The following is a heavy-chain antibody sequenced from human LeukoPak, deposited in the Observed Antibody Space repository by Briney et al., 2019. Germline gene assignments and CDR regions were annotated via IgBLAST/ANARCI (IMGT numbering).Heavy chain of an antibody. CDR2: ISSSSASI. CDR1: GFTFSSYN. CDR3: ARPYYYDSSGYYSLYYFEF. Sequence: PGGSLRFSCAASGFTFSSYNMHWVRQAPGKGLEWVSSISSSSASIYYADSVKGRFTISRDNAKNSLYLQMNSLRAEDTAVYYCARPYYYDSSGYYSLYYFEFWGHGTLVTVSS. V-gene: IGHV3-21*01. D-gene: IGHD3-22*01. J-gene: IGHJ4*01.